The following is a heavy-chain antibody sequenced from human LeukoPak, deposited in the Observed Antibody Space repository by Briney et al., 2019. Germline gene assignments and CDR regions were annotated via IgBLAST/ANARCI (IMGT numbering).Heavy chain of an antibody. J-gene: IGHJ4*02. Sequence: GGSLRLSCAASGLTFSDSFMSWVRLAPGKGLEWVGRSRNKADSYTAEYAASVKGRFTISRDESKNSLYLQISSLETEDTAVYYCATSSWYRLAYWGQGSLVTVSS. CDR1: GLTFSDSF. CDR2: SRNKADSYTA. D-gene: IGHD6-13*01. V-gene: IGHV3-72*01. CDR3: ATSSWYRLAY.